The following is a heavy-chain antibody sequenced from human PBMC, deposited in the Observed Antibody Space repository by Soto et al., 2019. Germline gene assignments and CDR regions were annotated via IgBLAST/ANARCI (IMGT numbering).Heavy chain of an antibody. V-gene: IGHV3-23*01. CDR2: ISGSGSST. Sequence: EVPLLESGGRLVQPGGSLRLSCAASGFTFSSYAMSWVRLAPGKGLEWVSGISGSGSSTYYADSVKGRFTISRDNSKNSLYLQMNILGAEDTATYFCAKDCSGASCYNEWGQGDLVAVSS. CDR3: AKDCSGASCYNE. D-gene: IGHD2-15*01. J-gene: IGHJ4*02. CDR1: GFTFSSYA.